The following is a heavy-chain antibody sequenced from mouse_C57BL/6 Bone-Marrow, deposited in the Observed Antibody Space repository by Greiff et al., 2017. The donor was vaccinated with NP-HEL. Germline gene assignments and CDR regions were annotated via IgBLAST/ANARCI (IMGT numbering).Heavy chain of an antibody. CDR1: GFTFSDYY. J-gene: IGHJ3*01. CDR2: ISNGGGST. V-gene: IGHV5-12*01. D-gene: IGHD2-3*01. CDR3: ARHYDGYLAY. Sequence: DVKLVESGGGLVQPGGSLKLSCAASGFTFSDYYMYWVRQTPEKRLEWVAYISNGGGSTYYPDTVKGRFTISRDNAKNTLYLQMSRLKSEDTAMYYCARHYDGYLAYWGQGTLVTVSA.